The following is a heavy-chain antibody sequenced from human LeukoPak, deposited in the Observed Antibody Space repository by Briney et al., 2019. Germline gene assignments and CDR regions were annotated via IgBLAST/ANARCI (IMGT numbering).Heavy chain of an antibody. CDR3: ASAYYSSAFDY. D-gene: IGHD2-21*01. J-gene: IGHJ4*01. Sequence: GESLKISCKGSGYSFSSYWIGWVRQMPGKGLEWMGIIHPGDSDTRYSPSFQGQVTMSVDKSISTAYLQWSSLKASDTAMYYYASAYYSSAFDYWGQGTLVTVSS. CDR2: IHPGDSDT. V-gene: IGHV5-51*01. CDR1: GYSFSSYW.